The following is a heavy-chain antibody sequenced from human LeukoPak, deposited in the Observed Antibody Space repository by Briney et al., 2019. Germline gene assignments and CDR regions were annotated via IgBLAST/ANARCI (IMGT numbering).Heavy chain of an antibody. Sequence: YTXXXXYMHWVRQAPGQGLEWMGWINPNSGGTNYAQKFQGRVTMTRDTSISTAYMELSRLRSDDTAVYYCARDLEGYFDYWGQGTLVTVSS. CDR2: INPNSGGT. CDR1: YTXXXXY. CDR3: ARDLEGYFDY. V-gene: IGHV1-2*02. J-gene: IGHJ4*02.